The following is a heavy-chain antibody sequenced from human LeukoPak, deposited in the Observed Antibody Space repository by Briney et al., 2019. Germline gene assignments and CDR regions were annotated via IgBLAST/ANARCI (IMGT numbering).Heavy chain of an antibody. Sequence: PSETLSLTCTVSGGSISSGDYYWSWIRQPPGKGQEWIGYIYHSGSTYYNPSLKSRVTISVDRSKNQFSLKLSSVTAADTAVYYCARVLRGYCTNGVCYEAAAFDIWGQGTMVTVSS. CDR1: GGSISSGDYY. J-gene: IGHJ3*02. V-gene: IGHV4-30-2*01. CDR3: ARVLRGYCTNGVCYEAAAFDI. CDR2: IYHSGST. D-gene: IGHD2-8*01.